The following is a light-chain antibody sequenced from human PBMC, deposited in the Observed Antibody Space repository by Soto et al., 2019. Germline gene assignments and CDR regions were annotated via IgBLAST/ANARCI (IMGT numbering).Light chain of an antibody. CDR2: GAS. J-gene: IGKJ1*01. CDR3: QQYNHWPPWT. Sequence: EIVMTQSPATLSVPPGERATLSCRASQSVSSNLAWYQQKPGQAPRLLIYGASPRATGIPARFSGSGSGTEFTLTLSSLRSEDFAVNYCQQYNHWPPWTFGQGTKVEIK. CDR1: QSVSSN. V-gene: IGKV3-15*01.